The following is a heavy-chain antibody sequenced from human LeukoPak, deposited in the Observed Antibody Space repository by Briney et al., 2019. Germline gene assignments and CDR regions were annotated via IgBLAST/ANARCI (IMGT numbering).Heavy chain of an antibody. CDR3: ARDPIAAAGGDY. CDR2: INPNSGGT. V-gene: IGHV1-2*02. J-gene: IGHJ4*02. CDR1: GYTFTGYY. D-gene: IGHD6-13*01. Sequence: ASVKVSCKASGYTFTGYYMHWVRQAPGQGLEWMGWINPNSGGTNYAQKFQGRVTMTRDTSISTAYMELSRLRSDDTAVYYCARDPIAAAGGDYWGQGTLVTVSS.